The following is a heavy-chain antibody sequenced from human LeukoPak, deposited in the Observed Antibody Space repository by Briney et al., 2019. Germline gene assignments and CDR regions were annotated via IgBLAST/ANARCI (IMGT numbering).Heavy chain of an antibody. CDR3: ASDSAIVLMVYAPLDC. Sequence: SVKVSCKASGGTFSSYAISWVRQAPGQGLEWIGRILPIFGTANYAQKFQGRVTITTDESTSTAYMELSSLRSEDTAVYYCASDSAIVLMVYAPLDCWGQGTLVTVSS. D-gene: IGHD2-8*01. J-gene: IGHJ4*02. CDR2: ILPIFGTA. CDR1: GGTFSSYA. V-gene: IGHV1-69*05.